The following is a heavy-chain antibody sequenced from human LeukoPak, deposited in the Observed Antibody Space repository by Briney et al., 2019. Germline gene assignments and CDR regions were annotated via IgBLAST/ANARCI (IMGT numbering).Heavy chain of an antibody. D-gene: IGHD6-13*01. CDR3: ARVGGAAGTAAAGFDI. J-gene: IGHJ4*02. CDR1: GFTFSSYW. CDR2: ISGSSAHI. Sequence: GGSLRLSCEASGFTFSSYWMTWVRQAPGKGLEWVSSISGSSAHIYYADSLKGRFTVSRDNAMNSLFLHMTNLGAEDTAIYYCARVGGAAGTAAAGFDIWGQGSLVTVSS. V-gene: IGHV3-21*01.